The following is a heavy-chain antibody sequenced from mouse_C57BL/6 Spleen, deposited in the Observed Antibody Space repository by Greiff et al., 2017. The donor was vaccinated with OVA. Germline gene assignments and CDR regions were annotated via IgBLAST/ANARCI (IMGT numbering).Heavy chain of an antibody. D-gene: IGHD2-12*01. J-gene: IGHJ2*01. CDR1: GYTFTSYW. CDR2: IHPNSGST. Sequence: QVQLKQPGAELVKPGASVKLSCKASGYTFTSYWMHWVKQRPGQGLEWIGMIHPNSGSTNYNEKFKSKATLTVDKSSSAAYMQLSSLTSEDSAVYYCARRGIYDDSYFDYWGQGTTLTVSS. V-gene: IGHV1-64*01. CDR3: ARRGIYDDSYFDY.